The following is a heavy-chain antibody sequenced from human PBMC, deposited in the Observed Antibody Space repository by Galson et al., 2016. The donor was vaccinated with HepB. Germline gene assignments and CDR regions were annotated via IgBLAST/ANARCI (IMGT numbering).Heavy chain of an antibody. CDR1: GFTFSSYV. Sequence: SLRLSCAASGFTFSSYVMHWVRQTQGKGLVWVSRISHDGSVTTYADSVKGRSTISRDNAKHTLYLQMNSLRAEDTAVYYCARDRNLIFYDYWGQGALVTVSS. D-gene: IGHD3/OR15-3a*01. J-gene: IGHJ4*02. CDR2: ISHDGSVT. CDR3: ARDRNLIFYDY. V-gene: IGHV3-74*03.